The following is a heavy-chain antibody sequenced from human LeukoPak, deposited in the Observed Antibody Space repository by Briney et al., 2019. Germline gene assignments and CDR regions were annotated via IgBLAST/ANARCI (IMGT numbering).Heavy chain of an antibody. J-gene: IGHJ4*02. V-gene: IGHV4-59*01. CDR1: GGSTSSYY. CDR2: IYYSGST. CDR3: ARTSKAFDY. Sequence: SETLSLTCTVSGGSTSSYYWSWIRQPPGKGLEWIGYIYYSGSTNYNPSLKSRVTISVDTSKNQFSLKLSSVTAADTAVYYCARTSKAFDYWGQGTLVIVSS.